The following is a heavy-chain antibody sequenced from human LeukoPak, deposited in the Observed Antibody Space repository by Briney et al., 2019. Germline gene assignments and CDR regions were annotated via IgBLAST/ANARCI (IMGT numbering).Heavy chain of an antibody. Sequence: SETLSLTCTVSGGSISSGGYYWSWIRQPPGKGLEWIGYIYHSGSTYYNPSLKSRVTISVDRSKNQFSLKLSSVTAADTAVYYCARVELESVSFDYWGQGTLVTVSS. V-gene: IGHV4-30-2*01. J-gene: IGHJ4*02. D-gene: IGHD1-1*01. CDR3: ARVELESVSFDY. CDR2: IYHSGST. CDR1: GGSISSGGYY.